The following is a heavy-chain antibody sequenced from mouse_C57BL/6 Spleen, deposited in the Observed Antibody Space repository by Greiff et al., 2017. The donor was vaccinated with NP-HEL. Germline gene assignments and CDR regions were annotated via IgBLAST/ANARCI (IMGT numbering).Heavy chain of an antibody. V-gene: IGHV1-59*01. CDR1: GYTFTSYW. J-gene: IGHJ2*01. Sequence: QVQLQQPGAELVRPGTSVKLSCKASGYTFTSYWMHWVKQRPGQGLEWIGVIDPSDSYTNYNQKIKGKATLTVDTSSSTAYMQLSSLTSEDSAVYYCARKEVYYGSDYFDYWGQGTTLTVSS. CDR2: IDPSDSYT. D-gene: IGHD1-1*01. CDR3: ARKEVYYGSDYFDY.